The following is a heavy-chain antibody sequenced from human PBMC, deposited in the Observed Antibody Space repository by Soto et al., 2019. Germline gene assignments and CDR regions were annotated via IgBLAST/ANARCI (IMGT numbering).Heavy chain of an antibody. J-gene: IGHJ4*02. CDR3: ARAVGVDSDYGDSGASLDY. CDR1: GGSISSGGYY. CDR2: IYYSGST. Sequence: SETLSLTCTVSGGSISSGGYYWSWIRQHPGKGLEWIGYIYYSGSTYYNPSLKSRVTISVDTSKNQFSLKLSSVTAADTAVDYCARAVGVDSDYGDSGASLDYWGQGTLVTVSS. V-gene: IGHV4-31*03. D-gene: IGHD4-17*01.